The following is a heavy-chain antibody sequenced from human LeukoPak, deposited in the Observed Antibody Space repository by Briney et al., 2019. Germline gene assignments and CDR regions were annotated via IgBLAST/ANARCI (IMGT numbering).Heavy chain of an antibody. D-gene: IGHD3-22*01. V-gene: IGHV3-23*01. J-gene: IGHJ4*02. Sequence: GGSLRLSCAASGFTFSIYAMSWVRQAPGKGLQWVSSITSRGESTWYVDSVEGRFTITRDNSENTLYVQKHSLRAEDTAVYYCARDRPNYYGSDGHYYRRDGDYWGRGTLVSVSS. CDR3: ARDRPNYYGSDGHYYRRDGDY. CDR2: ITSRGEST. CDR1: GFTFSIYA.